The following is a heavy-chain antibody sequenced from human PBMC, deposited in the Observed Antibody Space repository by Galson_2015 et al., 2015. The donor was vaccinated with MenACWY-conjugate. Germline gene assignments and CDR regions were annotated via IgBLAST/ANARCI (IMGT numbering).Heavy chain of an antibody. Sequence: QSGAEVKKPGESLKISCKGSGYSFTSYWIGWVRQMPGKGLEWMGIIYPGDSDTRYSPSFQGQVTISADKSISTAYLPWSSLKASDTAMYYCARHFSSGTRLNWFDPWGQGTLVTVSS. CDR3: ARHFSSGTRLNWFDP. J-gene: IGHJ5*02. CDR1: GYSFTSYW. D-gene: IGHD6-19*01. V-gene: IGHV5-51*01. CDR2: IYPGDSDT.